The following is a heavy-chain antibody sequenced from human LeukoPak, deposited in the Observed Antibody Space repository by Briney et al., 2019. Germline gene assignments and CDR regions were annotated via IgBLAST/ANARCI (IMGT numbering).Heavy chain of an antibody. CDR2: ISSDGNDK. D-gene: IGHD5-12*01. V-gene: IGHV3-30*03. J-gene: IGHJ4*02. Sequence: GWSLRLSCAASGVTFSSYGMHWVRQAPGKGLEWVALISSDGNDKLYGDSVKGRFTISRDDSKSTLYLQMNSLRAEDTAVYYCTTKVIRGNSGDDYDDWGQGTLVTVSS. CDR3: TTKVIRGNSGDDYDD. CDR1: GVTFSSYG.